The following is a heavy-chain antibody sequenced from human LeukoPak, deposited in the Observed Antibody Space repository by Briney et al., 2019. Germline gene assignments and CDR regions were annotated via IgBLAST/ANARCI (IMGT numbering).Heavy chain of an antibody. Sequence: GRSLSLSCAASGFTFTDHYIDWVRQAPGKGLEWVSAITGSGGSSPYADSAKGRFTISRDNSKNTLYLEMNRLRAEYTSVYYCAKGYCASSTCYARFDTWGQGTLVTVSS. V-gene: IGHV3-23*01. CDR1: GFTFTDHY. CDR3: AKGYCASSTCYARFDT. D-gene: IGHD2-2*01. CDR2: ITGSGGSS. J-gene: IGHJ4*02.